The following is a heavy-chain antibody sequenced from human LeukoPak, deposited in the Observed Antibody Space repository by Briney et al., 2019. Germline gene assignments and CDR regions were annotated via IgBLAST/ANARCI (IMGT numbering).Heavy chain of an antibody. D-gene: IGHD3-22*01. J-gene: IGHJ2*01. CDR1: GYTFTRYH. CDR2: IIPIFGTA. V-gene: IGHV1-69*13. Sequence: SGKVSCKASGYTFTRYHMHWVRQAPGQGLEWMGGIIPIFGTANYAQKFQGRVTITADESTSTAYMELSGLRSEDTAVYYCARDHNYYASSGYYPPVGFDLWGRGTLVTVSS. CDR3: ARDHNYYASSGYYPPVGFDL.